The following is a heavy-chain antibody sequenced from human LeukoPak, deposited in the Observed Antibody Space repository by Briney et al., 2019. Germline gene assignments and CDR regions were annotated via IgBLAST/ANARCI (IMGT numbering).Heavy chain of an antibody. CDR3: AAAVAGRYFDL. J-gene: IGHJ2*01. Sequence: SVKVSCKASGFTFTSPAVQWVRQARGQRLEWIGWIVVGSGNTNYAQKFQERVTITRDMSTSTAYMELSSLRSEDTAVYYCAAAVAGRYFDLWGRGTLVTVSS. CDR1: GFTFTSPA. V-gene: IGHV1-58*01. D-gene: IGHD6-19*01. CDR2: IVVGSGNT.